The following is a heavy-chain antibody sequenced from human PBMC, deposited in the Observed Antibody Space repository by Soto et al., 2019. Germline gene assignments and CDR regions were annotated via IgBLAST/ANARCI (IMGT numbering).Heavy chain of an antibody. CDR2: IYHSGST. D-gene: IGHD3-10*01. CDR1: GGSISSGGYS. CDR3: ARAGAGGSGPYYFDY. Sequence: QLQLQESGSGLVKPSQTLSLTCAVSGGSISSGGYSWSWIRQPPGKGLEWIGYIYHSGSTYYNPSLKSRVTISVDRSKNQFSLKLSSVTAADTAVYYCARAGAGGSGPYYFDYWGQGTLVTVSS. V-gene: IGHV4-30-2*01. J-gene: IGHJ4*02.